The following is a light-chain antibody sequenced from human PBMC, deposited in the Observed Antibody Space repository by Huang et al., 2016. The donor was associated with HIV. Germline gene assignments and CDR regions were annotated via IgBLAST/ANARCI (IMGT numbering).Light chain of an antibody. CDR1: QTINSY. Sequence: DIQVTQSPSSLSASVGDRVTITCRASQTINSYLNWYRQKQGKAPKLLIYAASRVQSGVPSRFSGSGSGTDFTLIISSLQPEDFATYYCQQSYSTLTFGPGTKVDI. CDR2: AAS. CDR3: QQSYSTLT. V-gene: IGKV1-39*01. J-gene: IGKJ3*01.